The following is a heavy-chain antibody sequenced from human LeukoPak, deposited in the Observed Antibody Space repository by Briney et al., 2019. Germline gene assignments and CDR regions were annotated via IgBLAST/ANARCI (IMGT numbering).Heavy chain of an antibody. J-gene: IGHJ4*02. CDR3: ARGDSSGYYKLFDY. D-gene: IGHD3-22*01. V-gene: IGHV4-31*03. CDR2: IYYSGST. CDR1: GGSISSGGHY. Sequence: SETLSLTCTVSGGSISSGGHYWSWIRQHPGKGLEWIGYIYYSGSTYYNPSLKSRVTISADTSKNQFSLRLYSVTAADTAVYYCARGDSSGYYKLFDYWGQGTLVTVSS.